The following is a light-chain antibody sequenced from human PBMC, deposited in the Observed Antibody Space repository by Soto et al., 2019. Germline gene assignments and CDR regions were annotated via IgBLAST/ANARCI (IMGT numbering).Light chain of an antibody. CDR3: QQYAYWPET. CDR1: QSIISY. J-gene: IGKJ1*01. V-gene: IGKV1-39*01. Sequence: IQMPQSPSSLSSSVGDRVTITCRASQSIISYLNWYQQKPGKAPKLLIYASTRASDIPARFSGSGSGTNFTLAISSLQSEDFAVYYCQQYAYWPETFGQGTKV. CDR2: AST.